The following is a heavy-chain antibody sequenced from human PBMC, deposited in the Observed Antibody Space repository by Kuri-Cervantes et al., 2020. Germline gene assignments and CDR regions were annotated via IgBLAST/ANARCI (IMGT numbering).Heavy chain of an antibody. J-gene: IGHJ3*02. V-gene: IGHV3-38-3*01. D-gene: IGHD3-16*01. CDR1: GFTVSGHE. CDR3: VRRGDLGGRRGYDI. Sequence: GGSLRLSCAGSGFTVSGHEMSWVRQAPGKGLEWVSSIGGGSTNYADSTKGRFTISRGNSKNTLHLHMNSLRAEDTAMYYCVRRGDLGGRRGYDIWGQGTMVTVSS. CDR2: IGGGST.